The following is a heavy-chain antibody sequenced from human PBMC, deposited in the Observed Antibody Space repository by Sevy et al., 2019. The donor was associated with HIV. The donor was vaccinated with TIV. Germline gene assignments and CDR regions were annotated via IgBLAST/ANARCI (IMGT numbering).Heavy chain of an antibody. J-gene: IGHJ5*02. CDR1: GGSISSGGYY. CDR3: ARVKGGGSYWAFDP. Sequence: SETLSLTCTVSGGSISSGGYYWSWIRQHPGKGLEWIGYIYYSGSTYYNPSLKSRVSISVDTSKNQFSLKLSSVTAADTAVYYCARVKGGGSYWAFDPWGQGTLVTVSS. V-gene: IGHV4-31*03. D-gene: IGHD2-15*01. CDR2: IYYSGST.